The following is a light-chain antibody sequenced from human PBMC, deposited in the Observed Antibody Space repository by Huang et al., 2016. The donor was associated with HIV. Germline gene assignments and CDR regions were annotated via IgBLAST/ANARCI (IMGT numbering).Light chain of an antibody. CDR1: QSVNSY. V-gene: IGKV3-11*01. J-gene: IGKJ5*01. CDR3: QQRKYWPPIT. CDR2: DAS. Sequence: ETVLTQSPATLSLSPAERATLSCRASQSVNSYLAWYQQKPGQTPRLLIYDASNRATGIPARFSGSGSGTDFTLTISSLEPEDFAVYYCQQRKYWPPITFGQGTRLEIK.